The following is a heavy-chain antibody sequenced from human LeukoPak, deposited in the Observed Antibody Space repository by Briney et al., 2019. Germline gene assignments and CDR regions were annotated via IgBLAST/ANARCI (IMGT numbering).Heavy chain of an antibody. CDR3: ASLKNYYDSSGNLVTDAFDI. CDR1: GYTFTSYG. J-gene: IGHJ3*02. V-gene: IGHV1-18*01. D-gene: IGHD3-22*01. CDR2: ISAYNGNT. Sequence: ASVKVSCKASGYTFTSYGISWVRQAPGQGLEWMGWISAYNGNTNYAQKLQGRVTMTTDTSTSTAYMELRSLRSDDTAVYYCASLKNYYDSSGNLVTDAFDIWGQGTMVTVSS.